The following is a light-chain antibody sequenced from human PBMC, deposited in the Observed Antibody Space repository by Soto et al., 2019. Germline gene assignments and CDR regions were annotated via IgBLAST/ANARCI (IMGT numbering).Light chain of an antibody. V-gene: IGLV1-44*01. CDR3: AAWDDSLNGVV. J-gene: IGLJ2*01. CDR2: SNN. Sequence: QSVLTQLPSASGTPGQRVTISCSGSSSNIGSNTVNWYQQLPGTAPKPLIYSNNQRPSGVPDRFSGSKSGTSASLAISGLQSEDEADYYCAAWDDSLNGVVFGGGTKLTVL. CDR1: SSNIGSNT.